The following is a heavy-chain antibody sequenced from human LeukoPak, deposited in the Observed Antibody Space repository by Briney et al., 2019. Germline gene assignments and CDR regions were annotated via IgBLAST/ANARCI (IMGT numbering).Heavy chain of an antibody. Sequence: GGSLRLPCAASGFTFSSYSMNWVRQAPGKGLEWVSSISSSSSYIYYADSVKGRFTISRDNAKNSLYLQMNSLRAEDTAVYYCAREVLADAFDIWGQGTMVTVSS. V-gene: IGHV3-21*01. D-gene: IGHD3-3*01. CDR3: AREVLADAFDI. CDR2: ISSSSSYI. J-gene: IGHJ3*02. CDR1: GFTFSSYS.